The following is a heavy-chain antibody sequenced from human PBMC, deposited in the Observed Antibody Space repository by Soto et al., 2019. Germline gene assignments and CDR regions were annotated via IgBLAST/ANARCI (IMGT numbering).Heavy chain of an antibody. J-gene: IGHJ6*02. D-gene: IGHD2-8*01. CDR2: ISGYNGDT. V-gene: IGHV1-18*01. CDR1: GYTFSRYG. Sequence: WASVKVSFKASGYTFSRYGISWVRQAPGQGLEWMGWISGYNGDTKYAQKVQGRVTMTIDTSTYTAYMELRSLTSDDTAIYYCAKNGQPPYYYYGMDVWGQGTTVTVSS. CDR3: AKNGQPPYYYYGMDV.